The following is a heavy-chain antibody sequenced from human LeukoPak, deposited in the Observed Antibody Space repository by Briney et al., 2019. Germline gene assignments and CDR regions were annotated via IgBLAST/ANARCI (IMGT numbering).Heavy chain of an antibody. V-gene: IGHV3-23*01. CDR1: GFTFSNYD. J-gene: IGHJ4*02. CDR3: ARNQIAAAGSGFDY. CDR2: ISSSGVTT. Sequence: GGSLRLSCAASGFTFSNYDMNWVRQAPGKGLEWVSVISSSGVTTHYADSVKGRFTISRDNSKNTLYLQMNSLRAEDTAVYYCARNQIAAAGSGFDYWGQGTLVTVSS. D-gene: IGHD6-13*01.